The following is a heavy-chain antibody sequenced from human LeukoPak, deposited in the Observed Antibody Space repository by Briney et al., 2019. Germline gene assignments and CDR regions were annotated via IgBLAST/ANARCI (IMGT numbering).Heavy chain of an antibody. D-gene: IGHD6-13*01. V-gene: IGHV3-7*04. J-gene: IGHJ4*02. CDR1: GFTFSSYW. Sequence: GGSLRLSCAASGFTFSSYWMSWVRQAPGKGLEGVANIKQDGSEKYYVDSVKSRFTISRDNAKNSLYLQMNSLRAEDTAVYYCARGTIAAAGYYYFDYWGQGTQVTVSS. CDR2: IKQDGSEK. CDR3: ARGTIAAAGYYYFDY.